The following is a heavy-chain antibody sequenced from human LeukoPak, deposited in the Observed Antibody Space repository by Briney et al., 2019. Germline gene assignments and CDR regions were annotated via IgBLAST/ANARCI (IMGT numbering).Heavy chain of an antibody. CDR3: AREADYSNYWFDP. CDR2: IYYSGST. Sequence: SQTLSLTCTVSGGSISSGGYYWSWIRQHPGKGLEWIGYIYYSGSTYYNPSLKSRVTISVDTSKNQFSLKLSSVTAADTAMYYCAREADYSNYWFDPWGQGTLVTVSS. CDR1: GGSISSGGYY. V-gene: IGHV4-31*03. J-gene: IGHJ5*02. D-gene: IGHD4-11*01.